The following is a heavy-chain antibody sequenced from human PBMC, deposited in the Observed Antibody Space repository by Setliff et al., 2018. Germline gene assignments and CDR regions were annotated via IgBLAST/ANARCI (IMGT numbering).Heavy chain of an antibody. J-gene: IGHJ3*02. V-gene: IGHV2-26*01. D-gene: IGHD2-2*01. CDR1: GFSLSNARMG. Sequence: SGPTLVNPTETLTLTCTVSGFSLSNARMGVSWIRQPPGKALEWLAHIFSNDEKSYSTSLKSRLTISKDTAKSQVVLTMTNMDPVDTATYYCARIGQPQQGIQGQAFDIWGQGTMVTVSS. CDR2: IFSNDEK. CDR3: ARIGQPQQGIQGQAFDI.